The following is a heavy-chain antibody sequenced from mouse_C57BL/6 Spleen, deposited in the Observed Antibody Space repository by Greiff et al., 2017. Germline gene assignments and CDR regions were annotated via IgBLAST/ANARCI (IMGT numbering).Heavy chain of an antibody. D-gene: IGHD3-2*02. Sequence: VQLQQPGAELVRPGSSVKLSCKASGYTFTSYWMHWVKQRPIQGLEWIGNIDPSDSETHYNQKFKDKATLTVDKSSSTAYMQLSSLTSEDSAVYYSARSRSSGYSLDDWGQGTTLTVSS. CDR2: IDPSDSET. V-gene: IGHV1-52*01. J-gene: IGHJ2*01. CDR1: GYTFTSYW. CDR3: ARSRSSGYSLDD.